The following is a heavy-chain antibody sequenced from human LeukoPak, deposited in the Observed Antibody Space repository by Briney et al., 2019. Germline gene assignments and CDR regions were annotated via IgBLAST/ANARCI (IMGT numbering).Heavy chain of an antibody. V-gene: IGHV3-7*01. J-gene: IGHJ4*02. CDR2: IKHDGSEK. CDR3: TRDDPYFFDY. Sequence: GGSLRLSCAASGFTFSSYWMSWVRQAPGKGLEWVAKIKHDGSEKYYVDSVKGRFTISKDNTKNSLYLQMNTLRAEDTAVYYCTRDDPYFFDYWGQGTPVTVSS. D-gene: IGHD3-10*01. CDR1: GFTFSSYW.